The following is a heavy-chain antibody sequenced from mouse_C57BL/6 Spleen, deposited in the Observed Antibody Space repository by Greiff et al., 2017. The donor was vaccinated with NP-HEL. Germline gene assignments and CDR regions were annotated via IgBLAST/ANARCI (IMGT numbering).Heavy chain of an antibody. J-gene: IGHJ2*01. CDR3: ARGVYARPFYY. V-gene: IGHV1-69*01. CDR1: GYTFTSYW. CDR2: IDPSDSYT. D-gene: IGHD2-3*01. Sequence: VQLQQSGAELVMPGASVKLSCKASGYTFTSYWMHWVKQRPGQGLEWIGEIDPSDSYTNYNQKFKGKSTLTVDKSSSTAYMQLSSLTSEDSAVYYCARGVYARPFYYWGQGTTLTVSS.